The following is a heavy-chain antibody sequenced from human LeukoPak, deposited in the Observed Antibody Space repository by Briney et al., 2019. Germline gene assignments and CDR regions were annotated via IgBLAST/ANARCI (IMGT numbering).Heavy chain of an antibody. CDR2: ISGSGGST. CDR1: GFTFSSYA. D-gene: IGHD6-6*01. Sequence: GGSLRLSCAASGFTFSSYAMTWVRQAPGKGLEWISGISGSGGSTYYADSVEGPFTISRDNSKNTLYLQMNSVRAEDTAVYYCAKDPLSSIAARGWFDPWGQGTLVTVSS. J-gene: IGHJ5*02. CDR3: AKDPLSSIAARGWFDP. V-gene: IGHV3-23*01.